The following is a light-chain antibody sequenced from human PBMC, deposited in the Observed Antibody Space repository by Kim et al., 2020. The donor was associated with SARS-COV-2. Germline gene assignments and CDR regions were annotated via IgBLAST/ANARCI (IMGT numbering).Light chain of an antibody. Sequence: PGERATLSCRASQSVSSSYLALYQQKPGQAPRLLIYGASSRATGIPDRFSGSGSGTDFTLTISRLEPEDFAVYYCQQYGSSPRITFGGGTKVDIK. CDR1: QSVSSSY. V-gene: IGKV3-20*01. CDR2: GAS. CDR3: QQYGSSPRIT. J-gene: IGKJ4*01.